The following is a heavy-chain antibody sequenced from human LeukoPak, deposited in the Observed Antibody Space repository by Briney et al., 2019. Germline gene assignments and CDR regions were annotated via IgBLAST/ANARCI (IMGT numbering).Heavy chain of an antibody. V-gene: IGHV3-20*04. CDR1: GFTFDEYG. CDR2: INWNGGST. Sequence: GGSLRLSCAASGFTFDEYGMSWVRQAPGKGLEWVSGINWNGGSTGYADSVKGRFTISRDKAKNSLYMQMNSLSGEDTALYYCASRRRWSFDYWGQGTLVTVSS. D-gene: IGHD2-15*01. J-gene: IGHJ4*02. CDR3: ASRRRWSFDY.